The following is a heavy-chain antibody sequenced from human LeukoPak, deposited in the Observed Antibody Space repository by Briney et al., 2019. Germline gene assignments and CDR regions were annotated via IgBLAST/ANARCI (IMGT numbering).Heavy chain of an antibody. CDR3: AKDARRTSGWYFFDY. CDR1: GFAFSGLA. CDR2: ISDGGGST. D-gene: IGHD6-19*01. Sequence: PGGSLRLSCAASGFAFSGLAMGWVRQAPGKGLEWVSAISDGGGSTYYADSVKGRFTISRDNSKNTLFLQMNSLRAEDTAVYYCAKDARRTSGWYFFDYWGQGTLVTVSS. J-gene: IGHJ4*02. V-gene: IGHV3-23*01.